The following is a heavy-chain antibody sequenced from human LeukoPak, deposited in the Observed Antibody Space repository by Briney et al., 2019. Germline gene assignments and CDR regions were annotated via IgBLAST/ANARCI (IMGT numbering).Heavy chain of an antibody. J-gene: IGHJ4*02. CDR3: ARHEPGSRARWVY. Sequence: SETLSLTCTVSGGSISGYCWSWIRQPPGKGLEWIGYVCDSGSTKYNPSLKSRVTISVDTSKNQFSLKLSSATAADTAVYFCARHEPGSRARWVYWGQGTLVTVSS. D-gene: IGHD1-14*01. V-gene: IGHV4-59*08. CDR2: VCDSGST. CDR1: GGSISGYC.